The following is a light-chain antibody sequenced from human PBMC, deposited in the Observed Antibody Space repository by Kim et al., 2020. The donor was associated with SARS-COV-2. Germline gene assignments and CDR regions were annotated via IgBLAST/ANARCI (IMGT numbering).Light chain of an antibody. CDR1: QGIRSW. CDR2: AAS. Sequence: AAVGDRDTITCRASQGIRSWLAWYQQKPGKAPKLLIYAASTLQGGVPSRFSGSGSETDFTLTIDNLQPEDFATYYCQKTNTFPLTFGGGTKVDIK. V-gene: IGKV1D-12*01. CDR3: QKTNTFPLT. J-gene: IGKJ4*01.